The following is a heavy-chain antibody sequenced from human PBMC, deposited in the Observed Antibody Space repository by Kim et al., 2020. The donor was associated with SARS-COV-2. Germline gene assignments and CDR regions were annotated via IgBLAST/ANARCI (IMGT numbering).Heavy chain of an antibody. CDR3: ARGPALTRRPKGGWFDP. J-gene: IGHJ5*02. CDR1: GYTFTSYD. CDR2: MNPNSGNT. D-gene: IGHD2-2*01. Sequence: ASVKVSCKASGYTFTSYDINWVRQATGQGLEWMGWMNPNSGNTGYAQKFQGRVTMTRNTSISTAYMELSSLRSEDTAVYYCARGPALTRRPKGGWFDPWGQGTLVTVSS. V-gene: IGHV1-8*01.